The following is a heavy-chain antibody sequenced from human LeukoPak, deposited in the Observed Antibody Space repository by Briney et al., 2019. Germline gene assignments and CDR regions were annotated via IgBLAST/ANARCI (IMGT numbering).Heavy chain of an antibody. V-gene: IGHV3-53*01. CDR1: GFIVSNNY. CDR2: IYSGGST. Sequence: GGSLRLSCAASGFIVSNNYMSWVRQAPGKGLEGVSVIYSGGSTYYADSVKGRFTISRDNSKNTVYLQMNSLRAEDTAVYYCARYYYDSSGYPYYFDYWGQGTLVTVSS. CDR3: ARYYYDSSGYPYYFDY. D-gene: IGHD3-22*01. J-gene: IGHJ4*02.